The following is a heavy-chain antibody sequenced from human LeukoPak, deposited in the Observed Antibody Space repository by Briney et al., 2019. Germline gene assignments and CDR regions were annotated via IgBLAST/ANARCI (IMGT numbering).Heavy chain of an antibody. D-gene: IGHD5-12*01. CDR2: IRYDGSDK. CDR1: GFTFSGYG. Sequence: GGSLRLSCAASGFTFSGYGMHWVRQAPGKGLEWVAFIRYDGSDKYYADSVRGRFTISRDNAKNSLYLQMNSLRAEDTAVYYCARSYDDYYYYMDVWGKGTTVTVSS. J-gene: IGHJ6*03. CDR3: ARSYDDYYYYMDV. V-gene: IGHV3-30*02.